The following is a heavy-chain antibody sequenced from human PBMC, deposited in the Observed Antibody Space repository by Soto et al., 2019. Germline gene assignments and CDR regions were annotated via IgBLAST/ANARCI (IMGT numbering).Heavy chain of an antibody. CDR3: ARGGKDGSLFFGLEV. CDR1: GYSFTTHW. CDR2: FYPRDSAA. Sequence: GESLKISCVGSGYSFTTHWVAWVRQMPGKGLEWMGIFYPRDSAATYSPSFQGQVTMSADKSSNTAYLQWNSLQASDTAIYYCARGGKDGSLFFGLEVWCQGTTVTVSS. V-gene: IGHV5-51*01. J-gene: IGHJ6*02. D-gene: IGHD1-26*01.